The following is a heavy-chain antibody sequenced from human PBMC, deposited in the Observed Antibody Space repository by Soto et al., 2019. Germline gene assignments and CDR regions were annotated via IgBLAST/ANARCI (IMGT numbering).Heavy chain of an antibody. CDR3: ARGSFSSSSSWFDP. CDR2: IYYSGRT. D-gene: IGHD6-6*01. CDR1: GGSISSGGYY. V-gene: IGHV4-31*03. J-gene: IGHJ5*02. Sequence: SETLSLTCTVSGGSISSGGYYWSWIRQHPGKGLEWIGYIYYSGRTYYNPSLHSRVSIAVDTTENQFSLKLTSVTAADTSVYYCARGSFSSSSSWFDPWGRGTLVTVSS.